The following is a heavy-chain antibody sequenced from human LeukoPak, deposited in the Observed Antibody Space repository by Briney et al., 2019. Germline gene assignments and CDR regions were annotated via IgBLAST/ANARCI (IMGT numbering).Heavy chain of an antibody. CDR2: ISDSGST. V-gene: IGHV4-30-4*08. CDR1: GGSITSGDYY. J-gene: IGHJ4*02. Sequence: SETLSLTCTVSGGSITSGDYYWSWIRQPPGKGLEWIGYISDSGSTYFNPSLRSRLTMSVDTSKSQFSLNLNSVTAADTAVYYCASLTRSSGYSDNFDSWGQGTLDTVSS. D-gene: IGHD3-22*01. CDR3: ASLTRSSGYSDNFDS.